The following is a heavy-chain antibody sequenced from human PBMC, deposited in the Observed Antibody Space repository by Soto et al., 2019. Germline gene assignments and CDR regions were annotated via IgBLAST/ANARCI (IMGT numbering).Heavy chain of an antibody. CDR1: VVTLIGNE. CDR2: ISGSGGST. V-gene: IGHV3-23*01. Sequence: PGGAVGVASSSSVVTLIGNEMNGVRRAPGKGLEWVSAISGSGGSTYYADSVKGRFTISRDNSKNTLYLQMNSLRAEDTAVYYCAKGTGYSGYDFFDYWGQRTLVIVSS. D-gene: IGHD5-12*01. J-gene: IGHJ4*02. CDR3: AKGTGYSGYDFFDY.